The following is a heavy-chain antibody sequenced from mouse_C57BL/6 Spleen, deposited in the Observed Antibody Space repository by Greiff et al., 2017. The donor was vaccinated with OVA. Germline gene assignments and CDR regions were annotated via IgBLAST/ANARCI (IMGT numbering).Heavy chain of an antibody. Sequence: QVQLQQPGAELVRPGSSVKLSCKASGYTFTSYWMHWVKQRPIQGLEWIGNIDPSDSDTHYNQKFKDKATLTVDKSSSTAYMQRSSLTSEDSAVYYCARDRYYAMDYWGQGTSVTVSS. CDR3: ARDRYYAMDY. CDR2: IDPSDSDT. CDR1: GYTFTSYW. V-gene: IGHV1-52*01. J-gene: IGHJ4*01.